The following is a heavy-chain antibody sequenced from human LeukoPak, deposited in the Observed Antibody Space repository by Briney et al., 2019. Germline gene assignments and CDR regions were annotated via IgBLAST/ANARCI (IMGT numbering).Heavy chain of an antibody. CDR3: AKDIKSSTIFDY. CDR1: GFTFDDYA. V-gene: IGHV3-43*02. Sequence: PGGSLRLSCAASGFTFDDYAMHWVRQAPGKGLEWVSLISGDGGSTYYADSVKGRFTIPRDNSKNSLYLQMNSLRTEDTALYYCAKDIKSSTIFDYWGQGTLVTVSS. J-gene: IGHJ4*02. CDR2: ISGDGGST. D-gene: IGHD5-24*01.